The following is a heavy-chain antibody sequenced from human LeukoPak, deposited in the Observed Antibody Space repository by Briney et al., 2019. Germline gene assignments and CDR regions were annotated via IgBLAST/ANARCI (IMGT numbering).Heavy chain of an antibody. Sequence: GGSLRLSCAASGFTFSSYWMHWVRQVPGKGLVWVSRINSDGSSTSYADSVKGRFTISRDNSKNTLYLQMNSLRAEDTAVYYCAKVGGYSSSWYPNQPFDYWGQGTLVTVSS. CDR3: AKVGGYSSSWYPNQPFDY. J-gene: IGHJ4*02. D-gene: IGHD6-13*01. V-gene: IGHV3-74*01. CDR1: GFTFSSYW. CDR2: INSDGSST.